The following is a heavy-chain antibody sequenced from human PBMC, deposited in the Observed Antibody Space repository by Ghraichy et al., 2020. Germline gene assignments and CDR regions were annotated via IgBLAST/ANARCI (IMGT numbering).Heavy chain of an antibody. CDR3: ARHSLRDSSAGSWFDP. V-gene: IGHV4-4*09. CDR1: GGSISSYY. CDR2: IYTSGST. D-gene: IGHD3-22*01. Sequence: SETLSLTCTVSGGSISSYYWSWIRQPPGKGLEWIGYIYTSGSTNYNPSLKSRVTISVDTSKNQFSLKLSSVTAADTAVYYCARHSLRDSSAGSWFDPWGQGTLVTVSS. J-gene: IGHJ5*02.